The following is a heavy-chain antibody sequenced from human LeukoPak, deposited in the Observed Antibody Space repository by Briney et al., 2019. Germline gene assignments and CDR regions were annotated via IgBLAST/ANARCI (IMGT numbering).Heavy chain of an antibody. CDR2: INPNGGGT. Sequence: ASVKVSCKASGYTFTGYYMHWVRQAPGQGLEWMGWINPNGGGTNYALKFQGWVTMTRDTSISTAYMELSRLRSDDTAVYYCARDREYCSSTSCPIDYWGQGTLVTVSS. V-gene: IGHV1-2*04. CDR1: GYTFTGYY. D-gene: IGHD2-2*01. CDR3: ARDREYCSSTSCPIDY. J-gene: IGHJ4*02.